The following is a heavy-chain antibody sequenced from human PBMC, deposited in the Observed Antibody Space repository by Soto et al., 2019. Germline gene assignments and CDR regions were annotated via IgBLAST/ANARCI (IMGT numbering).Heavy chain of an antibody. CDR2: IYFDGITT. Sequence: GGCLRLSCTASGFTFNTHWMHWVRQAPGKGLVWVSRIYFDGITTNYADSVKGRLTVSRDNAKNTVYLHVNTLRDEDTAGYYCARGGAMGVDYWGQGTLVTVS. J-gene: IGHJ4*02. D-gene: IGHD1-26*01. CDR3: ARGGAMGVDY. V-gene: IGHV3-74*01. CDR1: GFTFNTHW.